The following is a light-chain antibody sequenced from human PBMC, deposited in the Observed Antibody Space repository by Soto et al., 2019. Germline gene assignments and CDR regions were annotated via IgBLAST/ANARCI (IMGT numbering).Light chain of an antibody. CDR2: AVT. J-gene: IGLJ1*01. CDR3: TSYTRSSTYV. CDR1: SSDIGGYNY. Sequence: QSALSQPASVSGSPGRSITISCTGTSSDIGGYNYVSWYQQDSGKAPKRIIYAVTDRPSGVSSRFSGSKSGNTAFLTISGLQAEDEADYYCTSYTRSSTYVFGTGTKVTVL. V-gene: IGLV2-14*01.